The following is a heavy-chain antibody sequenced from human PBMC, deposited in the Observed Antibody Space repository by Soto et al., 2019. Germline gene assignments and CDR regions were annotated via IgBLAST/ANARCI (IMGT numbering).Heavy chain of an antibody. V-gene: IGHV3-74*01. D-gene: IGHD3-16*01. CDR1: GFTFSSYW. J-gene: IGHJ6*02. Sequence: PGGSLRLSCAASGFTFSSYWLHWVRQAPGKGPMWVSRIKSDGITTNYADSVKGRFTISRDNARNTVYLQMNSLRGDDTAVYFCARGALYAFYLDVWGQGTTVTVSS. CDR3: ARGALYAFYLDV. CDR2: IKSDGITT.